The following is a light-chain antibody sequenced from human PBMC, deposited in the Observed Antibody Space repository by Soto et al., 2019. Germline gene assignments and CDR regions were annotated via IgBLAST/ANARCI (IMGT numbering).Light chain of an antibody. J-gene: IGKJ1*01. Sequence: DIQLTQSPSFLSPSIGESVTITCRASQVISTSLAWYQVKPGKAPKLLIYAASTLESGVPSRFSATVSGTDYTLTISSLQPEDFATYYCQQSYNTPQTFGQGTKVDIK. V-gene: IGKV1-39*01. CDR3: QQSYNTPQT. CDR1: QVISTS. CDR2: AAS.